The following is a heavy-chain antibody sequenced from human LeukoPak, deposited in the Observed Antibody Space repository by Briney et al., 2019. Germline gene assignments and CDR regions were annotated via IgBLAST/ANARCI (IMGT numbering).Heavy chain of an antibody. CDR2: ISSSGSTI. CDR3: AKNWGSFSWYFDL. J-gene: IGHJ2*01. V-gene: IGHV3-48*03. Sequence: GGSLRLSCAASGFTFSSYEMNWVRQAPGKGLEWVSYISSSGSTIYYADSMKGRFTISRDNAKNSLYLQMNSLRAEDTALYYCAKNWGSFSWYFDLWGRGTLVTVSS. D-gene: IGHD2/OR15-2a*01. CDR1: GFTFSSYE.